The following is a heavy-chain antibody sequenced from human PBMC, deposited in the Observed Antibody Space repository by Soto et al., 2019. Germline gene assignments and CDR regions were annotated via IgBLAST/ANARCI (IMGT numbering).Heavy chain of an antibody. CDR1: GFSLTTSGVG. CDR2: IYWDDVK. D-gene: IGHD3-3*01. J-gene: IGHJ4*02. Sequence: QITLNESGPTPVKPRQTLTLTCTFSGFSLTTSGVGVGWIRQSPGKAPEWLALIYWDDVKRYSPSLKSRLTTTKYTSKIQVVRTMADLDPADPATYYCAHRVLRTVFGLVTTTAIYFDFWGQGTPVAVSS. V-gene: IGHV2-5*02. CDR3: AHRVLRTVFGLVTTTAIYFDF.